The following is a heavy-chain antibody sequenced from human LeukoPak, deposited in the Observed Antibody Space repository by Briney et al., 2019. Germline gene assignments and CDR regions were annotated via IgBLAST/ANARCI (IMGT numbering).Heavy chain of an antibody. Sequence: GGSLRLSCAASGFTFSSYWMSWVRQAPGKGLEWVANIKQDGSEKYYVDSVKGRFTISRDNAKNSLYLQMNSLRAEDTAVYYCARRLRGHKWFGKGYYYYYGMDVWGQGTTVTVSS. CDR1: GFTFSSYW. CDR3: ARRLRGHKWFGKGYYYYYGMDV. D-gene: IGHD3-10*01. V-gene: IGHV3-7*01. CDR2: IKQDGSEK. J-gene: IGHJ6*02.